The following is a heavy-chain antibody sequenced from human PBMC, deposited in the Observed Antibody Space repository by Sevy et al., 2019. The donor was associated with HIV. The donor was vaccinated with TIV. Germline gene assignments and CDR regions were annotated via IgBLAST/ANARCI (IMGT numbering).Heavy chain of an antibody. CDR3: AQETVGRFDS. V-gene: IGHV3-7*01. D-gene: IGHD3-16*01. CDR1: GFTFSAYW. CDR2: IKSDGSDN. Sequence: GGSLRLSCAASGFTFSAYWMNWVRQAPGKGLEWVANIKSDGSDNNYVDTVEGRFTISRDNAKNSLYLQMNSLRVEDTAVYYCAQETVGRFDSWGQGTLVTVSS. J-gene: IGHJ4*02.